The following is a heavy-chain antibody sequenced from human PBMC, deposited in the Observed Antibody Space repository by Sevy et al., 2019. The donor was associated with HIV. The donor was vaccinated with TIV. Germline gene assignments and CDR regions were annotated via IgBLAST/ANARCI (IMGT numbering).Heavy chain of an antibody. V-gene: IGHV3-15*01. CDR3: TTEYYYDSSGYYGAFDI. CDR2: PKSKTDGGTT. D-gene: IGHD3-22*01. CDR1: GFTFSNAW. Sequence: GGSLSLSCAASGFTFSNAWMSWVRRAPGKGLEWVGHPKSKTDGGTTDYAAPVKGRFTISRDDSKNTLYLQMNSLKTEDTAVYYCTTEYYYDSSGYYGAFDIWGQGTMVTVSS. J-gene: IGHJ3*02.